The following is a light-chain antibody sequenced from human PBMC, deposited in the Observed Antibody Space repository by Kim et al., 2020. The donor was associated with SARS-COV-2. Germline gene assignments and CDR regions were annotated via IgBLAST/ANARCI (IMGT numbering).Light chain of an antibody. V-gene: IGKV3-11*01. CDR2: DAP. CDR3: QQRSNWPIT. Sequence: EIVLTQSPATLSLSPGERATLSCRASQSVSIYLAWYQQKPGQAPRLLIYDAPNRATGIPARFSGSGSGTDFTLTISSLEPEDFAVYYCQQRSNWPITFGQGTRLEIK. CDR1: QSVSIY. J-gene: IGKJ5*01.